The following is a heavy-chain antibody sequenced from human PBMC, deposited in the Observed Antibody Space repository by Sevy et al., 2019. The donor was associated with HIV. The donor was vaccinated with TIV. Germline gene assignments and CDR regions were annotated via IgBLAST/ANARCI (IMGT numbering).Heavy chain of an antibody. D-gene: IGHD3-10*01. CDR3: ATLRSGVLKPHYYFDY. J-gene: IGHJ4*02. CDR1: GFTFSSYA. V-gene: IGHV3-23*01. Sequence: GGSLKLSCGVSGFTFSSYAMTWVRQPPGKGLEWVSIISGSGATTSYADSVKGRFTISRDNSKNDLYLQMNSLRAEDTAVYYCATLRSGVLKPHYYFDYWGQGTLVTVSS. CDR2: ISGSGATT.